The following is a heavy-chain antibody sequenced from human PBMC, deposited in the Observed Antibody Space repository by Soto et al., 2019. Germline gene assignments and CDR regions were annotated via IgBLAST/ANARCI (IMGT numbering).Heavy chain of an antibody. CDR3: AKDLGIVVVPAAMTKAASY. CDR2: ISGSGGST. J-gene: IGHJ4*02. D-gene: IGHD2-2*01. Sequence: ETLSLTCAVSSGSISSSNWWSWVRQPPGKGLEWVSGISGSGGSTYYADSVKGRFTISRDNSKNTLYLQMNSLRAEDTAIYYCAKDLGIVVVPAAMTKAASYWGQGTLVTVSS. V-gene: IGHV3-23*01. CDR1: SGSISSSN.